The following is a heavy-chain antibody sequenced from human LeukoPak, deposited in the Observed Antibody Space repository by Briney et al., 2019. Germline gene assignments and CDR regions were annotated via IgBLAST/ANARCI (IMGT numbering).Heavy chain of an antibody. V-gene: IGHV3-64*01. J-gene: IGHJ5*02. CDR2: ISSNGGST. CDR1: GFTFSSYA. D-gene: IGHD3-9*01. CDR3: AKSPVTIP. Sequence: PGGSLRLSCAASGFTFSSYAMHWVRQAPGKGLEYVSAISSNGGSTYYANSVKGRFTISRDNSRNTLSLQMNSLRAEDTAVYYCAKSPVTIPWGQGTLVTISS.